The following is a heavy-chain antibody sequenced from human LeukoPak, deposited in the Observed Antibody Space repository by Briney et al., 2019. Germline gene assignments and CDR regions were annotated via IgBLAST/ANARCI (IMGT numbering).Heavy chain of an antibody. CDR2: IYYSGST. D-gene: IGHD6-13*01. CDR3: ARVPSTAAAGTGYYYYGMDV. CDR1: GGSISSYY. Sequence: SETLSLTCTVSGGSISSYYWSWIRQPPGKGLEWSGHIYYSGSTNYNPSLKSRVTISVDTSKNQFSLKLSSVTAADTAVYYCARVPSTAAAGTGYYYYGMDVWGQGTTVTVSS. J-gene: IGHJ6*02. V-gene: IGHV4-59*08.